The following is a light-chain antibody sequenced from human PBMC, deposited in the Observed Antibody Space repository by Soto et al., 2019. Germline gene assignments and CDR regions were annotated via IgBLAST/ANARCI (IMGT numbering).Light chain of an antibody. Sequence: DIQMTQSPSTLSASVGDRVTITCRASQSTSTWLAWYQHKPGKAPNLLIYKAPSVESELPSRFSGRGSGTEFAITISMLKTDHVATYYCQQYGRYRTFGQGAKVEIK. CDR3: QQYGRYRT. V-gene: IGKV1-5*03. CDR1: QSTSTW. CDR2: KAP. J-gene: IGKJ1*01.